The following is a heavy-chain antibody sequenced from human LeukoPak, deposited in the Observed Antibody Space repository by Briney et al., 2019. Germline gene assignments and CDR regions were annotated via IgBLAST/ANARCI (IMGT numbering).Heavy chain of an antibody. D-gene: IGHD2-2*01. CDR3: ATVYSSSPLRPMDV. CDR1: GFTFNTYV. Sequence: PGGSLRLSCAVSGFTFNTYVMSWVRQAPGKGLEWVSAISGSGGGTYYVASVKGRFTISRDNSKNTLYLQMNSLRAEDTAVYYCATVYSSSPLRPMDVWGQGTTATVSS. J-gene: IGHJ6*02. CDR2: ISGSGGGT. V-gene: IGHV3-23*01.